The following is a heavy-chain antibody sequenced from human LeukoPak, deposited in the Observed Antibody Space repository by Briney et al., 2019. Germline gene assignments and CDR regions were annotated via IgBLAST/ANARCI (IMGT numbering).Heavy chain of an antibody. V-gene: IGHV4-59*01. CDR3: TRGSIAYYYMDV. D-gene: IGHD3-22*01. Sequence: QPSETLSLTCTVSGGSISSYYWSWIRQPPGKGLEWIGNINYSGSTNYNPSLKSRVTISVDTSKNQFSLKLSSVTAADTAVYYCTRGSIAYYYMDVWGKGTTVTISS. J-gene: IGHJ6*03. CDR2: INYSGST. CDR1: GGSISSYY.